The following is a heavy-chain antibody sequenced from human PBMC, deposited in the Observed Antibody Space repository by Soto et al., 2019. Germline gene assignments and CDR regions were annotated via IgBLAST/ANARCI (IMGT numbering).Heavy chain of an antibody. CDR2: IIPIFGTA. D-gene: IGHD2-15*01. CDR1: GGTFSSYA. Sequence: SVKVSCKASGGTFSSYAISWVRQAPGQGLEWMGGIIPIFGTANYAQKFQGRVTITADESTSTAYMELSSLGSEDTAVYYCARLVVVAATDWFDPWGQGTLVTVSS. V-gene: IGHV1-69*13. J-gene: IGHJ5*02. CDR3: ARLVVVAATDWFDP.